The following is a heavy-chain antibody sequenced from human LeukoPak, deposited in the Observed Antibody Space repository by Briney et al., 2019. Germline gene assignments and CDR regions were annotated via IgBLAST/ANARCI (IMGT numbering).Heavy chain of an antibody. CDR1: GGSISSGDFH. J-gene: IGHJ4*02. CDR3: ARHVRGMDVWGSYPLHFDY. V-gene: IGHV4-30-4*01. D-gene: IGHD3-16*01. Sequence: PSETLSLTCIVSGGSISSGDFHWSWVRQPPGKGLEWIGYIYYTGRTYYNPSLKSRVTISVDTSRNQFSLKLSSVTAADTAVYYCARHVRGMDVWGSYPLHFDYWGQGTLVTVSS. CDR2: IYYTGRT.